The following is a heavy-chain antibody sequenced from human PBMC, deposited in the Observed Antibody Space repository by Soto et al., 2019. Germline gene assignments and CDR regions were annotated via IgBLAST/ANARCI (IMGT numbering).Heavy chain of an antibody. J-gene: IGHJ4*02. V-gene: IGHV1-8*02. CDR3: ARSWRTFDY. D-gene: IGHD2-8*01. CDR2: MNPNSGNT. CDR1: GYTFTGYY. Sequence: ASVKVSCKASGYTFTGYYMHWVRQAPGQGLEWMGWMNPNSGNTGYAQKFQGRVTMTRNTSISTAYMELSSLRSEDTAVYYCARSWRTFDYWGQGTLVTVSS.